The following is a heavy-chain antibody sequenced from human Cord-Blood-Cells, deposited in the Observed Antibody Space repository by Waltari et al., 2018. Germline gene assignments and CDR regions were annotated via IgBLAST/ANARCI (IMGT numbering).Heavy chain of an antibody. CDR3: ATRWLNQYQLLHPDAFDI. D-gene: IGHD2-2*01. J-gene: IGHJ3*02. Sequence: QVQLVQSGAEVKKPGASVKVSCKVSGSTLTALPMHWLPKAPATGREWMGGFDPEDCETIYAQKVQGRVTMTEDTSTDTAYMELSSLRSEDTAVYYCATRWLNQYQLLHPDAFDIWGQGTMVTVSS. CDR1: GSTLTALP. CDR2: FDPEDCET. V-gene: IGHV1-24*01.